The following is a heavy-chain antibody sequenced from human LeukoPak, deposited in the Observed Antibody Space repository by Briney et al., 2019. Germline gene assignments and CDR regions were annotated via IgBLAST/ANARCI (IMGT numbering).Heavy chain of an antibody. D-gene: IGHD3-10*01. Sequence: GGSLRLSCQASGFIFTNYAMSWVRQAPGKGLVWVSSINNGGGGTFFADSVKGRFTISRDDSRGMVYLQMNSLSAEDTAVYYCARSGLATCHYWGQGTLVTVSS. CDR2: INNGGGGT. V-gene: IGHV3-23*01. CDR1: GFIFTNYA. J-gene: IGHJ4*02. CDR3: ARSGLATCHY.